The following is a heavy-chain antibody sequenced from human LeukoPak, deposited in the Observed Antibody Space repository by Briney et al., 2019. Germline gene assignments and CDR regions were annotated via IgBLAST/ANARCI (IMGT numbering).Heavy chain of an antibody. V-gene: IGHV3-23*01. CDR2: ISGGGGST. D-gene: IGHD3-9*01. CDR3: AKYGDILTGYPYYFDY. J-gene: IGHJ4*02. Sequence: GGTLRLSCAASGFTFSTYGMSWVRQAPGKGLEWVSAISGGGGSTYYADSVKGRFTISGDNSKNTLYLQMNSLRAEDTAVYYCAKYGDILTGYPYYFDYWGQGTLVTVSS. CDR1: GFTFSTYG.